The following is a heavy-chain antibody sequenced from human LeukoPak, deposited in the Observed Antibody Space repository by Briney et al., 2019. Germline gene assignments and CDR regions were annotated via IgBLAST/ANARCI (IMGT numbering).Heavy chain of an antibody. CDR1: GYTFTSYG. D-gene: IGHD2-2*02. V-gene: IGHV1-18*01. CDR3: ARHPLYCSSTSCYNPPYGMDV. Sequence: ASVKVSCTASGYTFTSYGISWVRQAPGQGLEWMGWISAYNGNTNYAQKLQGRVTMTTDTSTSTAYMELRSLRSDDTAVYYCARHPLYCSSTSCYNPPYGMDVWGQGTTVTVSS. J-gene: IGHJ6*02. CDR2: ISAYNGNT.